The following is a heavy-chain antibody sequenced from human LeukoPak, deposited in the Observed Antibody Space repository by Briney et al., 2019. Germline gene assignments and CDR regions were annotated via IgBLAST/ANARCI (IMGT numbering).Heavy chain of an antibody. V-gene: IGHV3-30-3*01. Sequence: GGSLRLSCAASGFTFSSYAMHWVRQAPGKGLEWVAVISYDGSNKYYADSVKGRFTISRDNSKNTLYLQMNSLRAEDTAVYYCARVNKGVQEWLAPGNLLGNDYFDYWAREPWSPSPQ. D-gene: IGHD6-19*01. CDR3: ARVNKGVQEWLAPGNLLGNDYFDY. CDR1: GFTFSSYA. CDR2: ISYDGSNK. J-gene: IGHJ4*02.